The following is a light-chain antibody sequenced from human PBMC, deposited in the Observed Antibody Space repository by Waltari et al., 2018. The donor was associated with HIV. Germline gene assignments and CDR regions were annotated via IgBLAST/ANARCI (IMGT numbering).Light chain of an antibody. CDR3: SSYTSSSTLV. J-gene: IGLJ2*01. CDR2: EVS. CDR1: SSDVGGYNY. V-gene: IGLV2-14*01. Sequence: QSALPQPASVSGSPGQSITISCTGTSSDVGGYNYVSWYQQHPGKAPKLMIYEVSNRPSGVSNRFSGSNSGNTASLTIAGLQAEDEADYYCSSYTSSSTLVFGGGTKLTVL.